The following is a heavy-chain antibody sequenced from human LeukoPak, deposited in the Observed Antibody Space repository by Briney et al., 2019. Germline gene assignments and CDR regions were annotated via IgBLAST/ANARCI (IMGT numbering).Heavy chain of an antibody. Sequence: ASVKVSCKASGYTFTIYYMHWVRQAPGQGLEWMGIINPSGGSTSYAQKFQGRVTMTRDMSTSTVYMELSSLRSEDTAVYYCASSLPRVGAFDIWGQGTMVTVSS. V-gene: IGHV1-46*01. CDR2: INPSGGST. CDR1: GYTFTIYY. J-gene: IGHJ3*02. CDR3: ASSLPRVGAFDI.